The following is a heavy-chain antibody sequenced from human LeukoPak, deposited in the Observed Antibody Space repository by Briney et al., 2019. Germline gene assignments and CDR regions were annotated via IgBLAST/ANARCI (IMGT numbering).Heavy chain of an antibody. D-gene: IGHD3-3*01. CDR1: SGSISSSNYF. CDR3: ARTRDYYSPAFDI. Sequence: SETLSLTCTVSSGSISSSNYFWGWIRQPPGKGLEWIGIIYYVGYTYYNPSLKSRVTISVDTSKNQFSLKLSSVTAADTAVYYCARTRDYYSPAFDIWGQGTVVTVSS. CDR2: IYYVGYT. J-gene: IGHJ3*02. V-gene: IGHV4-39*07.